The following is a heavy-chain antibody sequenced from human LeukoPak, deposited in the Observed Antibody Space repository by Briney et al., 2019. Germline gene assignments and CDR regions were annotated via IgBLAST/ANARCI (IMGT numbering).Heavy chain of an antibody. D-gene: IGHD2-15*01. CDR2: ISSTGNTV. Sequence: PGGPLRLSCAASGFTFSSYEMNWVRQAPGQGLEWVAYISSTGNTVHYAGSVKGRFTISRDNAKNSLYLQMNRLRAEDTAVYYCTKETPQMDVWGKGTTVTVSS. CDR3: TKETPQMDV. V-gene: IGHV3-48*03. CDR1: GFTFSSYE. J-gene: IGHJ6*04.